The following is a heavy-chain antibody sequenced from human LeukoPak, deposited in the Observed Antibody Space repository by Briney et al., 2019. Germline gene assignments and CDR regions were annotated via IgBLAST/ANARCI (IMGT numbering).Heavy chain of an antibody. CDR1: GFPFSSYW. J-gene: IGHJ4*02. CDR3: ARDRIAAAGAIVY. Sequence: GGSLRLSCAASGFPFSSYWMSWVRQAPGKGLEWVANIKQDGSEKNYVDSVKGRFTISRDNAKNSLYLHVNSLRAEDTAVYYCARDRIAAAGAIVYWGQGALVTVSS. D-gene: IGHD6-13*01. V-gene: IGHV3-7*01. CDR2: IKQDGSEK.